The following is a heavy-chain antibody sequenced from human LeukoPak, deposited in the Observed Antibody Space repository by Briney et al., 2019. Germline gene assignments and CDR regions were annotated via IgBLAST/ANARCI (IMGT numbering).Heavy chain of an antibody. J-gene: IGHJ5*02. D-gene: IGHD2-15*01. CDR3: ARGRGGGGSSNNWFDP. CDR2: IYYSGTT. CDR1: GGSISSYY. Sequence: SETLSLTCTDSGGSISSYYWSWIRQPPGKGLEWIGYIYYSGTTNYNPSLKSRVTISVDTSKNQFSLNLISVTAADTAVYFCARGRGGGGSSNNWFDPWGQGTLVTVSS. V-gene: IGHV4-59*12.